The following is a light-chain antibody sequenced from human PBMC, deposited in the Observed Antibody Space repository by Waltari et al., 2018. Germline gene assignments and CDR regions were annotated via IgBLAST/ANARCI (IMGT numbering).Light chain of an antibody. CDR1: CPTIGNHY. CDR2: DND. CDR3: ATWDNSLNNVV. V-gene: IGLV1-51*01. J-gene: IGLJ2*01. Sequence: QSVLTQTPSVSAAPGQKVTISCSGSCPTIGNHYVSWHQQLPGSAPKLLIYDNDKRPSGIPDRFSGSKSGTSATLGITGLQTGDEAHYYCATWDNSLNNVVFGGGTKLTVL.